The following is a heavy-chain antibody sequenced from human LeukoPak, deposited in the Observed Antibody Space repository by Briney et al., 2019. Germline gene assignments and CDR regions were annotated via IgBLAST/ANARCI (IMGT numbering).Heavy chain of an antibody. D-gene: IGHD6-19*01. V-gene: IGHV3-30*18. Sequence: GGSLRLSCAASGFTFSSYGMHWVRQAPGKGLEWVAVISYDGSNKYYADSVKGRFTISRDNSKNTLYLQMNSLRAEDTAVYYCAKWERISGGDYWGQGTLVTVSS. CDR3: AKWERISGGDY. CDR1: GFTFSSYG. J-gene: IGHJ4*02. CDR2: ISYDGSNK.